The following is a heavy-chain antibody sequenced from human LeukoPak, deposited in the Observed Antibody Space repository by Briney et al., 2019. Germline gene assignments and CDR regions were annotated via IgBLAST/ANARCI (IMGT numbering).Heavy chain of an antibody. CDR2: IKQDGSER. J-gene: IGHJ4*02. CDR3: ARDGRPIDY. Sequence: GGSLRLSCAASGFTFSSYWMSWVRQAPGKGLEWVANIKQDGSERYYADSVKGRFTISRDNAKNSLYLQLNSLRAEDTAVYYCARDGRPIDYWGQGTLVTVSS. CDR1: GFTFSSYW. V-gene: IGHV3-7*03.